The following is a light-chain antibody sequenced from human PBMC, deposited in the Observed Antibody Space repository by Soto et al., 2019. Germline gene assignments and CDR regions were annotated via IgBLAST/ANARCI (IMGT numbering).Light chain of an antibody. V-gene: IGKV3-15*01. J-gene: IGKJ5*01. CDR1: QSVRNN. CDR3: QQYDNWPPIT. CDR2: GAS. Sequence: EVVMRQSPATLSVSPGERATLSCRASQSVRNNLAWYQQKPGQSPRLHIYGASTRATGIPARFSGSGAGTEFTLTISGPQSDDLAVYYCQQYDNWPPITFGQGTRLEI.